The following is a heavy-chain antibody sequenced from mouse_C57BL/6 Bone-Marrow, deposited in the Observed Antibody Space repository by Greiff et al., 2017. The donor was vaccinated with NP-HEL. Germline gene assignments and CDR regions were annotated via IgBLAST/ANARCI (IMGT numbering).Heavy chain of an antibody. J-gene: IGHJ1*03. D-gene: IGHD1-1*01. CDR3: ARITTVVATGYFDV. CDR2: INPYNGGT. V-gene: IGHV1-19*01. CDR1: GYTFTDYY. Sequence: VQLQQSGPVLVKPGASVKMSCKASGYTFTDYYMNWVKQSHGKSLEWIGVINPYNGGTSYNQKFKGKATLTVDKSSSTAYMELNSLTSEDSAVYYCARITTVVATGYFDVWGTGTTVTVSS.